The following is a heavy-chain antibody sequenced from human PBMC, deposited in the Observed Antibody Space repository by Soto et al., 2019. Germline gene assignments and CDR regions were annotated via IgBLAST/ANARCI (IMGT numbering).Heavy chain of an antibody. V-gene: IGHV3-53*01. J-gene: IGHJ3*02. Sequence: GGSLRLSCAVSGFTFRSSPMSWVRRAPGKGLEWVSVIYSGGSTYYADSVKGRFTISRDNSKNTLYLQMNSLRAEDTAVYYCASRRGIAAAGAFDIWGQGTMVTVSS. CDR2: IYSGGST. D-gene: IGHD6-13*01. CDR3: ASRRGIAAAGAFDI. CDR1: GFTFRSSP.